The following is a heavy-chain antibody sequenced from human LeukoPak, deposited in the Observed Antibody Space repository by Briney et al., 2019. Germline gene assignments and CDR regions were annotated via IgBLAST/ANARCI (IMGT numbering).Heavy chain of an antibody. Sequence: PGGSLRLSCAASGFTFSSYSMNWVRQAPGKGLEWVSSISSSSSYIYYADSVKGRFTISRDNAKNSLYLQMNSLRAEDTAVYYCAILTTVVTRQAYWGQGTLVTVSS. D-gene: IGHD4-23*01. J-gene: IGHJ4*02. CDR3: AILTTVVTRQAY. CDR2: ISSSSSYI. V-gene: IGHV3-21*01. CDR1: GFTFSSYS.